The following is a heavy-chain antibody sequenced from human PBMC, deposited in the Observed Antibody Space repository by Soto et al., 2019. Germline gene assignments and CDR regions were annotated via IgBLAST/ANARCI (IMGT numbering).Heavy chain of an antibody. Sequence: ASVKVSCKASGYTFTSYAMHWVRQAPGQRLEWMGWINAGNGNTKYSQKFQGRVTITRDTSASTAYMELSNLRSEDTAVYYCARAQGGYSGSYRFDYWGQGILVTVSS. CDR1: GYTFTSYA. V-gene: IGHV1-3*01. CDR2: INAGNGNT. CDR3: ARAQGGYSGSYRFDY. J-gene: IGHJ4*02. D-gene: IGHD1-26*01.